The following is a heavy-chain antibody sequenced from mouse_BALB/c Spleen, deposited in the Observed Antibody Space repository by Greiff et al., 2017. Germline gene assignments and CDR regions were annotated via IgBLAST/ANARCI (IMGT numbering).Heavy chain of an antibody. CDR1: GFTFSSFG. J-gene: IGHJ1*01. CDR3: ARWGYDYFWYFDV. CDR2: ISSGSSTI. D-gene: IGHD2-4*01. Sequence: EVQVVESGGGLVQPGGSRKLSCAASGFTFSSFGMHWVRQAPEKGLEWVAYISSGSSTIYYADTVKGRFTISRDNPKNTLFLQMTSLRSEDTAMYYCARWGYDYFWYFDVWGAGTTVTVSS. V-gene: IGHV5-17*02.